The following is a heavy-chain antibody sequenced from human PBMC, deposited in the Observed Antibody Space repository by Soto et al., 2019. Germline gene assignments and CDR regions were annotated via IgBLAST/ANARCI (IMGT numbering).Heavy chain of an antibody. V-gene: IGHV3-74*01. Sequence: EVQLVESGGGLVQPGGSPRLSCAASGFTFSNYWMHWVRQGPGKGLVWVSRIGGDGSTTTYADSVKGRFTISRDNAKNTLYLQMNRLRAEDAALYDGVRGSGYGASWGQGTLVIVSS. D-gene: IGHD5-12*01. CDR2: IGGDGSTT. J-gene: IGHJ5*02. CDR1: GFTFSNYW. CDR3: VRGSGYGAS.